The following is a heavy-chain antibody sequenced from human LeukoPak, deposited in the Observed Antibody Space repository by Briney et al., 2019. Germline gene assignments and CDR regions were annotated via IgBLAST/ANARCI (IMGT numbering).Heavy chain of an antibody. CDR1: GGSFSGYY. Sequence: SETLSLTCAVYGGSFSGYYWSWIRQPPGKGLEWIGEINHSGSTNYNPSLKSRVTISVDPSKDQFSLKLSSVTAADTAVYYCARGGFDFWSGYYTAGYYFDYWGQGTLVTVSS. J-gene: IGHJ4*02. CDR2: INHSGST. V-gene: IGHV4-34*01. CDR3: ARGGFDFWSGYYTAGYYFDY. D-gene: IGHD3-3*01.